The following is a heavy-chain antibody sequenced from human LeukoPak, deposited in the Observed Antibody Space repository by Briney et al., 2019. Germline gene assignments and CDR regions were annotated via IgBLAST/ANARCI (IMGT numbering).Heavy chain of an antibody. CDR1: GFAFSNYG. D-gene: IGHD4-23*01. Sequence: GGSLRLSCAASGFAFSNYGMSWVRQAPGKGLEWVSAISGSGDNTYHADSVKGRFTISRDISTNTLFLQMNSLRAEDTAMFYCAKGIYSGNTMFYFDHWGQGTLVAVSS. J-gene: IGHJ4*02. CDR3: AKGIYSGNTMFYFDH. CDR2: ISGSGDNT. V-gene: IGHV3-23*01.